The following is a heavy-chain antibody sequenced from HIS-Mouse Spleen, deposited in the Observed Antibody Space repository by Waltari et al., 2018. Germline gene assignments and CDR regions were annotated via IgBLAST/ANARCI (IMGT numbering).Heavy chain of an antibody. CDR3: AREIPYSSSWYDWYFDL. CDR1: GGSISRRGYY. CDR2: IYYSGST. J-gene: IGHJ2*01. Sequence: QLQLQESGPGLVTPSETLSLTCTVPGGSISRRGYYRGWIRQPPGKGLEWIGSIYYSGSTYYNPSLKSRVTISVDTSKNQFSLKLSSVTAADTAVYYCAREIPYSSSWYDWYFDLWGRGTLVTVSS. V-gene: IGHV4-39*07. D-gene: IGHD6-13*01.